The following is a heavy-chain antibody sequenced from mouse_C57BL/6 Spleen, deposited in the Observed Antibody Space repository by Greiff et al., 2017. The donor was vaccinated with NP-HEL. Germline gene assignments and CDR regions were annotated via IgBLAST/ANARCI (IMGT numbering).Heavy chain of an antibody. CDR3: ARGVTRYYAMDY. CDR2: IYPGSGST. J-gene: IGHJ4*01. D-gene: IGHD2-12*01. V-gene: IGHV1-55*01. CDR1: GYTFTSYW. Sequence: QVQLQQSGAELVKPGASVKMSCKASGYTFTSYWITWVKQRPGQGLEWIGDIYPGSGSTNYNEKFKSKATLTVDTSSSTAYMQLSSLTSEDSAVYYCARGVTRYYAMDYWGQGTSVTVSS.